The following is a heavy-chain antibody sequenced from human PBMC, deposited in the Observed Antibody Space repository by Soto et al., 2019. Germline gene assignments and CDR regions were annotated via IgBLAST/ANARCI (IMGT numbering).Heavy chain of an antibody. CDR1: GFVFNDYA. J-gene: IGHJ4*02. CDR2: ISASGGRI. D-gene: IGHD4-17*01. CDR3: ARGSSTTPTSYGYLAY. Sequence: EVQLLESGGGLVQPGGSLRLSCAASGFVFNDYAISWVRQAPGKGLEWVSGISASGGRIYYADSVKGRLSVSRDNSNNTVFLQINRLRDEDTAMYYCARGSSTTPTSYGYLAYWGQGTLVTVSS. V-gene: IGHV3-23*01.